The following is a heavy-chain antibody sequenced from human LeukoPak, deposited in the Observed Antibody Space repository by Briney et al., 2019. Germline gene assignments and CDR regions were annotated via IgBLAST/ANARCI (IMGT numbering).Heavy chain of an antibody. CDR3: ARLRTGTTWFDP. CDR2: IYYSGST. CDR1: GGSISSYY. V-gene: IGHV4-59*01. D-gene: IGHD1-1*01. J-gene: IGHJ5*02. Sequence: SKTLSLTCTVSGGSISSYYWSWIRQPPGKGLEWIGYIYYSGSTNYNPSLKSRVTISVDTSKNQFSLKLSSVTAADTAVYYCARLRTGTTWFDPWGQGTLVTVSS.